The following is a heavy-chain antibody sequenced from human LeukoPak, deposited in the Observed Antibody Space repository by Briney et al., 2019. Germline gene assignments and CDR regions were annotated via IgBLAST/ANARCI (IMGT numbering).Heavy chain of an antibody. D-gene: IGHD3-16*02. J-gene: IGHJ4*02. CDR3: ARGDYVWGSYRYTLLNY. Sequence: GGSLRLSCAASGFTVSSNYMSWVRQAPGKGLEWVSVIYSGGSTYYADSVKGRFTISRDNSKNTLYLQMNSLRAEDTAVYYCARGDYVWGSYRYTLLNYWGQGTLVTVSS. CDR1: GFTVSSNY. V-gene: IGHV3-53*01. CDR2: IYSGGST.